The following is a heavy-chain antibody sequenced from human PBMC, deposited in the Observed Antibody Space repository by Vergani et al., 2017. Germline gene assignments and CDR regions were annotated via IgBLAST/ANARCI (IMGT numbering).Heavy chain of an antibody. CDR2: INWNGGST. CDR3: ARDQEVRGALSYYYYYYMDV. J-gene: IGHJ6*03. CDR1: GFTFSSYA. V-gene: IGHV3-20*04. Sequence: EVQLLESGGGLVQPGGSLRLSCAASGFTFSSYAMSWVRQAPGKGLEWVSGINWNGGSTGYADSVKGRFTISRDNAKNSLYLQMNSLRAEDTALYYCARDQEVRGALSYYYYYYMDVWGKGTTVTVSS. D-gene: IGHD3-10*01.